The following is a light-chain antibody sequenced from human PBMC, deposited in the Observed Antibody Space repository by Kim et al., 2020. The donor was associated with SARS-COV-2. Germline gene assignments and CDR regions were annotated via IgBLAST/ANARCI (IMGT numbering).Light chain of an antibody. CDR2: DTS. CDR3: LLSYNGVLNWV. Sequence: QAVVTQEPSLTVSPGGTVTLTCGSSTGAVTSGHYPYWFQQKPGQAPRALIYDTSDRHSWTPARFSGSLLGGKAALTLSGAQPEDEADYYCLLSYNGVLNWVFGGGTQLTVL. CDR1: TGAVTSGHY. J-gene: IGLJ3*02. V-gene: IGLV7-46*01.